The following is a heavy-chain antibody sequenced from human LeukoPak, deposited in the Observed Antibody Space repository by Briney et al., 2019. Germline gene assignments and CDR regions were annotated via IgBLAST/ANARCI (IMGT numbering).Heavy chain of an antibody. CDR3: ARVYLATLDY. CDR2: IYYSGST. Sequence: PSETLSLTCTVSGGSISSHYWSWIRQPPGKGLEWIGYIYYSGSTNYNPSLKSRVTISVDTSKNQFSLKLSSVTAADTAVYYCARVYLATLDYWGQGTLVTVSS. D-gene: IGHD5-12*01. J-gene: IGHJ4*02. V-gene: IGHV4-59*11. CDR1: GGSISSHY.